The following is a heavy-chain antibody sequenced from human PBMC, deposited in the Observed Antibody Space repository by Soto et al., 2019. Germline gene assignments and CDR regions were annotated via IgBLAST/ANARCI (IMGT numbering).Heavy chain of an antibody. V-gene: IGHV3-21*01. J-gene: IGHJ6*02. CDR3: ARDSGVVNYYYGMDV. CDR1: GFTFSSYS. D-gene: IGHD3-16*02. Sequence: EVQLVESGGGLVKPGGSLRLSCAASGFTFSSYSMNWVRQAPGKGLEWVSSVSSSTSYIYYADSVKGRFTISRDNAKNSLYLQMNSLRAEDTAVYYCARDSGVVNYYYGMDVWGQGTTVTVSS. CDR2: VSSSTSYI.